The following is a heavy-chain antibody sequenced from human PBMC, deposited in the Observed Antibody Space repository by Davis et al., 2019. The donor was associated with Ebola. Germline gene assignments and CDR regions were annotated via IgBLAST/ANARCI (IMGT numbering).Heavy chain of an antibody. CDR1: GFTFSSYG. Sequence: GGSLRLSCAASGFTFSSYGMHWVRHAPGKGLEWVAVIWYDGSNKYYADSVKGRFTISRDNSKNTLYLQMNSLRAEETAVYYCATFTSIAARGRNWFDPWGQGTLVTVSS. V-gene: IGHV3-33*08. D-gene: IGHD6-6*01. J-gene: IGHJ5*02. CDR3: ATFTSIAARGRNWFDP. CDR2: IWYDGSNK.